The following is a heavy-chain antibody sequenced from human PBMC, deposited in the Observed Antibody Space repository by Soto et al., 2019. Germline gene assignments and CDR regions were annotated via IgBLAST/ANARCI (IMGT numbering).Heavy chain of an antibody. V-gene: IGHV1-69*06. CDR3: ARENLNTWNHNCSGMDV. Sequence: QVQLVQSGAEVKKPGSSAKVSCQASGGTYGSDTISWVRQAPGQGLEWVGGITPMFGKADYAHKFQGRVTITADKSTSTAYMELTSLRSEDTAIYYCARENLNTWNHNCSGMDVWGQGTMVTVSS. CDR2: ITPMFGKA. CDR1: GGTYGSDT. D-gene: IGHD1-20*01. J-gene: IGHJ6*02.